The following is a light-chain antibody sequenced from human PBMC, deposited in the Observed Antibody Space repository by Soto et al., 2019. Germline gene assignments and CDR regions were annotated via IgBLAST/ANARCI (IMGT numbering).Light chain of an antibody. J-gene: IGKJ1*01. V-gene: IGKV3-20*01. CDR3: QQYGSSPPRT. CDR2: GAS. CDR1: QSVSSSY. Sequence: EIVLTQSPGTLSLSPGERATLSCRASQSVSSSYLAWYQQKPGQAPRLFIYGASSRATGIPDRFSGSGSGTDFTLTISRLEPEAFAVYYCQQYGSSPPRTFGQGTKVEIK.